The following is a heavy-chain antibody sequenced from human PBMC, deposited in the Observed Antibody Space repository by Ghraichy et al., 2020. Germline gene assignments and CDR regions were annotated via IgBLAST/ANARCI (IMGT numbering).Heavy chain of an antibody. Sequence: GGSLRLSCAASGFTFSYFYMSWIRQAPGKGLECISYISDTAGTTIYYADSVEGRFTISRDNAKNSLYLQMNSLRAEDTAVYYCARAVGSGYTYGYDDIWGQGTLVTVSS. V-gene: IGHV3-11*01. D-gene: IGHD5-18*01. J-gene: IGHJ4*02. CDR3: ARAVGSGYTYGYDDI. CDR1: GFTFSYFY. CDR2: ISDTAGTTI.